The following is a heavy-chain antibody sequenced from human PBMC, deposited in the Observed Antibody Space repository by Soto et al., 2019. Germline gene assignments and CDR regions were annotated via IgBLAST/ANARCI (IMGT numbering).Heavy chain of an antibody. V-gene: IGHV3-23*01. CDR2: ISASGDSS. CDR1: GFTFSSFG. Sequence: EVQLLDSGGDLAQPGGSLRLSCTASGFTFSSFGMAWVRQAPGKWLEWVSAISASGDSSYYADSVKDRFTISRDSPTNTLDLQMQHLRSEATAGYYCAKLGIGMFSHKHHFDHWGPGTQVTVSS. CDR3: AKLGIGMFSHKHHFDH. J-gene: IGHJ4*02. D-gene: IGHD3-10*02.